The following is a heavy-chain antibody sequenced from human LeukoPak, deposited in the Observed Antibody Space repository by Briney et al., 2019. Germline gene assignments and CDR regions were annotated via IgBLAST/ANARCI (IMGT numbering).Heavy chain of an antibody. CDR2: SRNRANSYTP. J-gene: IGHJ5*02. D-gene: IGHD3-22*01. Sequence: GGSLRLSCAASGFIFTDYYIDWVRQAPGKGLEWVGRSRNRANSYTPEYAASVNGRFTVSRDDSRDSVFLQMNSLKTEDTAVYYCTTDPLITMIVAWGQGTLVTVSS. CDR3: TTDPLITMIVA. CDR1: GFIFTDYY. V-gene: IGHV3-72*01.